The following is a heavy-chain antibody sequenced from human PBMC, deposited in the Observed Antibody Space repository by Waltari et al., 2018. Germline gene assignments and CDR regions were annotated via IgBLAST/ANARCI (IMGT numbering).Heavy chain of an antibody. CDR3: AKHKGXXGGFFDY. J-gene: IGHJ4*02. CDR1: GXSFSIYX. V-gene: IGHV3-23*01. CDR2: ISGSADIX. Sequence: EVQLLESXGGLVQPGGSLRLSCXAPGXSFSIYXMCWVRQAPGKGLEWDPVISGSADIXYDADSEKGRFTXSRXNSXXXLXLQMNSLGXXDTAXYYCAKHKGXXGGFFDYXGQGTLVTVXS. D-gene: IGHD1-26*01.